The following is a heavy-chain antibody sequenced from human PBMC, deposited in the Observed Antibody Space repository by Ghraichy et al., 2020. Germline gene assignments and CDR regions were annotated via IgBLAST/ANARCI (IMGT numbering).Heavy chain of an antibody. CDR3: ARSRHSSGWYWGGY. CDR2: ISSGSSSYT. V-gene: IGHV3-11*06. CDR1: GFTFSDYY. D-gene: IGHD6-19*01. Sequence: GGSLRLSCAASGFTFSDYYMSWIRQAPGKGLEWVSYISSGSSSYTKYADSVKGRSTISRDNAKNSLYLQMNSLRAEDTAMYYCARSRHSSGWYWGGYWGQGTLVTVSS. J-gene: IGHJ4*02.